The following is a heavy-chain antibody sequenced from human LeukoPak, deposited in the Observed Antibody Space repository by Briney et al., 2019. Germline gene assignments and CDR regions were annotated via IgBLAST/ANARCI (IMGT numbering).Heavy chain of an antibody. CDR2: IYTSGST. Sequence: SETLSLTCTVSGGSISSGSYYWSWIRQPAGKGLEWIGRIYTSGSTNYNPSLKSRVTISVDTSKNQFSLKLSSVTAADTAVYYCARDSYYYGSGSYYIDYWGQGTLVTVSS. D-gene: IGHD3-10*01. V-gene: IGHV4-61*02. CDR3: ARDSYYYGSGSYYIDY. CDR1: GGSISSGSYY. J-gene: IGHJ4*02.